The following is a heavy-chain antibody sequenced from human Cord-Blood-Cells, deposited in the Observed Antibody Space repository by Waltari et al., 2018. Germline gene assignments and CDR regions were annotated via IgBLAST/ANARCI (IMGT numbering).Heavy chain of an antibody. CDR3: AREDQLRGFDL. D-gene: IGHD4-17*01. V-gene: IGHV4-38-2*02. CDR1: GYSLSSGYY. CDR2: IYHSGGT. J-gene: IGHJ2*01. Sequence: QVQLQESGPGLVKPSETLSLTCTVSGYSLSSGYYWGWIRQPPGKGLEWIGGIYHSGGTYYNPSHKSRVTISVDTSKNQFSLKLSSVTAADTAVYYCAREDQLRGFDLWGRGTLVTVSS.